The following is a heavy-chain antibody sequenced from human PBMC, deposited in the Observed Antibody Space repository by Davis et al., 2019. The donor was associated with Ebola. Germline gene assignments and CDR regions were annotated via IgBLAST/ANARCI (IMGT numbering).Heavy chain of an antibody. V-gene: IGHV1-69*13. J-gene: IGHJ3*02. Sequence: AASVKVSCKASGGTFSSYAISWVRHAPGQGLEWMGGIIPIFGTANYAQKFQGRVTITADESTSTAYMELSSLRSEDTAVYYCAREYSSSYDAFDIWGQGTMVTVSS. CDR2: IIPIFGTA. CDR3: AREYSSSYDAFDI. CDR1: GGTFSSYA. D-gene: IGHD6-6*01.